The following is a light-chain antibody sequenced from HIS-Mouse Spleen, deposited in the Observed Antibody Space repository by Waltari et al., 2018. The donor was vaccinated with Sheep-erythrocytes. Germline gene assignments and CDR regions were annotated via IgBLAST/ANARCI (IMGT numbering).Light chain of an antibody. V-gene: IGLV3-21*02. Sequence: SYVLTQPPSVSVAPGQTARLTFGGNNIGRKSVHWSQQKPGQAPVLVVYDDSDRPSGIPERFSGSNSGNTATLTISRVEAGDEADYYCQVWDSSSDHPYVFGTGTKVTVL. CDR1: NIGRKS. J-gene: IGLJ1*01. CDR2: DDS. CDR3: QVWDSSSDHPYV.